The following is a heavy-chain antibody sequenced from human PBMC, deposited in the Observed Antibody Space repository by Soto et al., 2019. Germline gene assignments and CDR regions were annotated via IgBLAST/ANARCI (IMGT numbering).Heavy chain of an antibody. V-gene: IGHV4-4*01. CDR3: ARDHLSGNSWCFDY. J-gene: IGHJ4*02. D-gene: IGHD5-18*01. CDR2: IFHEGNI. Sequence: SETLSLTRALSAGPIAISNRWNWVRQTPEKGLEWIGEIFHEGNIIYNPSLKSQVTISIDKSKIQLSLELNSVTAADTALYCCARDHLSGNSWCFDYWGQGSLVTVCS. CDR1: AGPIAISNR.